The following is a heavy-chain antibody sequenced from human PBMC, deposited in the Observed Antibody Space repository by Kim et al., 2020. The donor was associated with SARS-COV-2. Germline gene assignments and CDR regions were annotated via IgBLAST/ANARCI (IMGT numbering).Heavy chain of an antibody. CDR2: T. D-gene: IGHD1-26*01. V-gene: IGHV3-20*03. CDR3: ARDPNSYTFDY. J-gene: IGHJ4*02. Sequence: TGYADSVKGRFTISRDNAKICLYLQMNSLRAEDTALYYCARDPNSYTFDYWGQGTLVTVSS.